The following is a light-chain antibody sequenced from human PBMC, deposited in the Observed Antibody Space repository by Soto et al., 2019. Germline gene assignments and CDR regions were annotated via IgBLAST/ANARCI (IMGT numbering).Light chain of an antibody. CDR3: QQYYSYPWT. J-gene: IGKJ1*01. V-gene: IGKV1-8*01. Sequence: AIRMTQSPSSFSASTGDRVTITCRASQGISSYLAWYQQKPGKAPKLLIYAASTLQSGAPSRFSGSGAGTDFTLTISCLQSEDFATYYGQQYYSYPWTFGQGTKVEIK. CDR2: AAS. CDR1: QGISSY.